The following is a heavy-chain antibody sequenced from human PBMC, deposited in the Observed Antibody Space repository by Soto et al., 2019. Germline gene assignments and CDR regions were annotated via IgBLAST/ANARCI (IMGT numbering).Heavy chain of an antibody. J-gene: IGHJ4*02. CDR3: AREPNYYFDY. V-gene: IGHV3-23*01. CDR2: IRGSGGST. CDR1: GFTFSYYA. Sequence: PGGSLRLSCAASGFTFSYYAMSWVRQAPGKGLEWVSSIRGSGGSTYYADSVKGRFTISRDNSKNTLYQQMNSLRAEDTAVYYCAREPNYYFDYWGQGALVTVSS.